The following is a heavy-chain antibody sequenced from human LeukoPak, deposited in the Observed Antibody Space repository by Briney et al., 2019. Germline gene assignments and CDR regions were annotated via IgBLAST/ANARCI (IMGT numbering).Heavy chain of an antibody. J-gene: IGHJ4*02. CDR3: AREGVYYDILTQYYFDY. CDR2: IWSDGNNK. V-gene: IGHV3-33*01. Sequence: PGGSLRLSCAASGFTFSSYAMHWVRQAPGKGLEWVAIIWSDGNNKYYADSVKGRFTISRDTSKNTLFLQMNSLRAEDTAVYYCAREGVYYDILTQYYFDYWGQGTLVTVSS. CDR1: GFTFSSYA. D-gene: IGHD3-9*01.